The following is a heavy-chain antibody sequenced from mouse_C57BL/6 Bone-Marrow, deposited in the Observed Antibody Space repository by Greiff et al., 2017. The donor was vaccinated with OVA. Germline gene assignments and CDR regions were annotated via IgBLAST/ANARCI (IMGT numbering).Heavy chain of an antibody. CDR2: IDPNSGGT. CDR3: ARGATVVAPYWYFDV. J-gene: IGHJ1*03. Sequence: QVQLQQPGAELVKPGASVKLSCKASGYTFTSYWMPWVKQRPGRGLEWIGRIDPNSGGTKYNEKFKGKATLTVDKPSSTAYMQLSSLTSEDSAVYYCARGATVVAPYWYFDVWGTGTTVTVSS. D-gene: IGHD1-1*01. CDR1: GYTFTSYW. V-gene: IGHV1-72*01.